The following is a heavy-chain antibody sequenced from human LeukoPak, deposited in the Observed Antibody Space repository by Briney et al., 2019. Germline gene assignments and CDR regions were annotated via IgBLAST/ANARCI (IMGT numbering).Heavy chain of an antibody. D-gene: IGHD3-16*01. V-gene: IGHV4-59*01. CDR1: GVSIINFY. CDR3: ASGGTPNNWFVP. Sequence: PSETLSLTCSVSGVSIINFYWSWIRQPPGKGLEWIGFMSNSGDTTYNPSLKSRVTVSIDTSNNQVSLNLNSVTAADTAVYYCASGGTPNNWFVPWGQGALVTVSS. CDR2: MSNSGDT. J-gene: IGHJ5*01.